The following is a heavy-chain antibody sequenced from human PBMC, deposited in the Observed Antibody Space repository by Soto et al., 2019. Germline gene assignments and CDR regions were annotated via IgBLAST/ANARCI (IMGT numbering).Heavy chain of an antibody. CDR2: INHSGST. CDR1: GGSFSGYY. V-gene: IGHV4-34*01. J-gene: IGHJ5*02. D-gene: IGHD3-22*01. CDR3: ARDSIPIVVVVITSRAGWFDP. Sequence: PSETLSLTCAVYGGSFSGYYWSWIRQPPGKGLEWIGEINHSGSTNYNPSLKSRVTISVDTSKNQFSLKLSSVTAADTAVYYCARDSIPIVVVVITSRAGWFDPWGQGTLVTVSS.